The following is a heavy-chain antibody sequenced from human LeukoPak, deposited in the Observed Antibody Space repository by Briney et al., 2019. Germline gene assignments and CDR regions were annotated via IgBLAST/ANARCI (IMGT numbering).Heavy chain of an antibody. J-gene: IGHJ4*02. V-gene: IGHV3-30-3*01. D-gene: IGHD4-11*01. CDR1: GFTFSSYA. CDR2: ISYDGSNK. CDR3: ARATAVRTPPYYFDY. Sequence: GRSLRLSCAASGFTFSSYAMHWVRQAPGKGLEWVAVISYDGSNKYYADSVKGRFTISRDNSKNTLYLQVNSLRAEDTAVYYCARATAVRTPPYYFDYWGQGTLVTVSS.